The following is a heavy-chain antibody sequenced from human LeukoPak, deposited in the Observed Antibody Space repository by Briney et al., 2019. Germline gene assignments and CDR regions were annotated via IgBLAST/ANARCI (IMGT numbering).Heavy chain of an antibody. Sequence: SETLSLTCTVSGGSISSYYWSWIRQPPGKGLEWIACISYSGSTKYNPSLKSRVTISVDTSKNQFSLKLSSVTAADTAVYYRARQGAGVPFDYWGRGTLVTVSS. CDR3: ARQGAGVPFDY. V-gene: IGHV4-59*08. J-gene: IGHJ4*02. CDR1: GGSISSYY. D-gene: IGHD3-10*01. CDR2: ISYSGST.